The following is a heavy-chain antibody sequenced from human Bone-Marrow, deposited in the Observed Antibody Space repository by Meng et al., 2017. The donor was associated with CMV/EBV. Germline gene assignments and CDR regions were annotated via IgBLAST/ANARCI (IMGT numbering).Heavy chain of an antibody. CDR2: INSDGSST. Sequence: GGSLRLSCAAAGFTFSSFWMHWVRQAPGKGRVWVSRINSDGSSTSYADSMKGRFNMPRDKAKNTLYLQMNSLRAEDTAVYYCARERGDISEILLWFGELLPYYYGMDVWGQGTTVTVSS. J-gene: IGHJ6*02. CDR3: ARERGDISEILLWFGELLPYYYGMDV. CDR1: GFTFSSFW. D-gene: IGHD3-10*01. V-gene: IGHV3-74*01.